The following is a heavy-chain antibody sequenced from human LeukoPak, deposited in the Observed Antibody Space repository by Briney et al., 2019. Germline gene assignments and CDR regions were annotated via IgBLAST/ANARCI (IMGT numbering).Heavy chain of an antibody. J-gene: IGHJ5*02. D-gene: IGHD3-10*01. CDR1: GGSFSGYY. CDR2: INHSGST. Sequence: KPSETLSLTCAVYGGSFSGYYWSWIRQPPGKGLEWIGEINHSGSTNYNPSLKSRVTISVDTSKNQFSLKLSSVTAADTAVYYCARQDLRITMVQGWFDPWGQGTLVTVSS. V-gene: IGHV4-34*01. CDR3: ARQDLRITMVQGWFDP.